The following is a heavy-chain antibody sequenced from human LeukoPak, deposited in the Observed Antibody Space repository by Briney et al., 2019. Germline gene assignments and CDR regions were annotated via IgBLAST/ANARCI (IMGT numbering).Heavy chain of an antibody. J-gene: IGHJ4*02. CDR1: DHTFTNYA. V-gene: IGHV1-18*01. Sequence: APVKASYKPSDHTFTNYAASWVRQAPGQGLEWMSWISVYNGNTKYAQKFQGRVTMTTDISTSTAYMELRSLTSDDPAVYYCARTFDHVWGTFRSFDYWGQGTLVTVSS. CDR2: ISVYNGNT. D-gene: IGHD3-16*02. CDR3: ARTFDHVWGTFRSFDY.